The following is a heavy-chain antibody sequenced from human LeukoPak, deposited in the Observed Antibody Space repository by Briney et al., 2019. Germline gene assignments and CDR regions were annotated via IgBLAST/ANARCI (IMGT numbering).Heavy chain of an antibody. V-gene: IGHV1-8*01. CDR3: ARGRSFYGSGSYLFDY. J-gene: IGHJ4*02. D-gene: IGHD3-10*01. CDR1: GYTFTSYD. Sequence: ASVKVSCKASGYTFTSYDINWVRQATGQGLEWMGWMNPNSGSTGYAQKFQGRVTMTRNTSISTAYMELSSLRSEDTAVYYCARGRSFYGSGSYLFDYWGQGTLVTVSS. CDR2: MNPNSGST.